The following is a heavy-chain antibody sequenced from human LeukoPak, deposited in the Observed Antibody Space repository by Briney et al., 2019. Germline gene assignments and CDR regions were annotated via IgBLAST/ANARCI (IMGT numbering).Heavy chain of an antibody. CDR1: GGSISSSSYY. D-gene: IGHD2-2*01. CDR2: IYYSGST. CDR3: ARHAPPFGYCSSTSCLDAFDI. Sequence: PSETLSLTCTVSGGSISSSSYYWGWIRQPPGKGLEWIGSIYYSGSTYYNPSLKSRVTISADTSKNQFSLKLSSVTAADTAVYYCARHAPPFGYCSSTSCLDAFDIWGQGTMVTVSS. V-gene: IGHV4-39*01. J-gene: IGHJ3*02.